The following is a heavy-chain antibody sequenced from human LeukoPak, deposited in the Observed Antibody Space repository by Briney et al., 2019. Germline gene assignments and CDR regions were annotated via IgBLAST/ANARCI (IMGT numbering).Heavy chain of an antibody. V-gene: IGHV4-34*01. CDR2: INHSGST. Sequence: PSETLSLTCAVYGGSFSGYYWSWIRQPPGKGLEWIGEINHSGSTNYNPSLKSRVTISVDTSKNQFSLKLSSVTAADTAVYYCARSNTYSPLWFDPWGQGTLVTVSS. J-gene: IGHJ5*02. D-gene: IGHD2-21*01. CDR3: ARSNTYSPLWFDP. CDR1: GGSFSGYY.